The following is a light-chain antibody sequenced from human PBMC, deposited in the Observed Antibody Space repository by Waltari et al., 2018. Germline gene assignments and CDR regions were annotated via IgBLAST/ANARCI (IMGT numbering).Light chain of an antibody. J-gene: IGKJ1*01. Sequence: EIVLTQSPGTLSLSPGERATLSCRASQSIGRSLVWYQQKPGQAPRLLIYVVSRRATGIPDRFSGSGYGTDFSLTISRLEPEDFAVYYCQKYERLPATFGQGTTVEIK. CDR3: QKYERLPAT. CDR1: QSIGRS. CDR2: VVS. V-gene: IGKV3-20*01.